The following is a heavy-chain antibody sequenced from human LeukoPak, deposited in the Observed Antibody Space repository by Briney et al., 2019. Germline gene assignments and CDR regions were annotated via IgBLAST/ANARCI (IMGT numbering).Heavy chain of an antibody. CDR1: GGSISSYY. D-gene: IGHD6-13*01. CDR2: IYTSRST. J-gene: IGHJ6*03. V-gene: IGHV4-4*09. Sequence: SETLSLTCTVSGGSISSYYWSWIRQPPGKGLEWIGYIYTSRSTNYNPSLKSRVTISVDTSKNQFSLKLSSVTAADTAVYYCARQVAAAGTYYYYYYMDVWGKGTTVTVSS. CDR3: ARQVAAAGTYYYYYYMDV.